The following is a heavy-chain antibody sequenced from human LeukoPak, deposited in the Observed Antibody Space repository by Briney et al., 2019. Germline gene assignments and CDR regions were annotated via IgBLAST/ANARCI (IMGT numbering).Heavy chain of an antibody. V-gene: IGHV4-38-2*02. CDR2: VCHSGST. Sequence: SETLSLTCTVSNYSISISYCWGWIRQPPGKGLEWIGTVCHSGSTYYIPSLKSRVTMSVDTSKNQFSLRLSSVTAADTAVFYCARSPREWFGGFRGAFDIWGQGTMVTVSS. CDR1: NYSISISYC. D-gene: IGHD3-10*01. J-gene: IGHJ3*02. CDR3: ARSPREWFGGFRGAFDI.